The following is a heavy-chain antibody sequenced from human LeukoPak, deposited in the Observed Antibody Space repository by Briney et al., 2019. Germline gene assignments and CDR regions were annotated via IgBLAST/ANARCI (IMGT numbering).Heavy chain of an antibody. CDR2: IYYSGST. D-gene: IGHD3-22*01. Sequence: PSETLSLTCAVYGGSFSGYYWSWIRQPPGKGLEWIGYIYYSGSTNYNPSLKSRVTISVDTSKNQFSLKLSSVTAADTAVYYCARPLNYYDSSGYYLWGQGTLVTVSS. CDR3: ARPLNYYDSSGYYL. CDR1: GGSFSGYY. J-gene: IGHJ5*02. V-gene: IGHV4-59*08.